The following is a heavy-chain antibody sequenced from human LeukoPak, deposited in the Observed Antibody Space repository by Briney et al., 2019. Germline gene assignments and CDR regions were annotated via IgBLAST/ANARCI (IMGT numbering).Heavy chain of an antibody. V-gene: IGHV3-64*01. Sequence: GGTLRLSCAASGFTSCNYATHWVRHAPGEGLEYVAAISDNGERTYSANPMKGRFTIYRDNSKNTLYLQMGSMKTEDMAVYYWASSVYYFDLSPSPRNPLDCWGQGTLVTVSS. CDR2: ISDNGERT. CDR3: ASSVYYFDLSPSPRNPLDC. CDR1: GFTSCNYA. D-gene: IGHD3/OR15-3a*01. J-gene: IGHJ4*02.